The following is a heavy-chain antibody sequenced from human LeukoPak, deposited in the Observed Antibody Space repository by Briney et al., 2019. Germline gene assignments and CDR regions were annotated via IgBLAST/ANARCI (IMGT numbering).Heavy chain of an antibody. J-gene: IGHJ3*02. CDR2: INPNSGGT. Sequence: GASMKVSCKAPGYTFTGYYMHWVRKAPGQGLERMGWINPNSGGTNYAQKFQGRVTMTRDTSISTAYMELSRLRSDDTAVYYCASSRYCTNGVCFDAFDIWGQGTMVTVSS. D-gene: IGHD2-8*01. CDR3: ASSRYCTNGVCFDAFDI. CDR1: GYTFTGYY. V-gene: IGHV1-2*02.